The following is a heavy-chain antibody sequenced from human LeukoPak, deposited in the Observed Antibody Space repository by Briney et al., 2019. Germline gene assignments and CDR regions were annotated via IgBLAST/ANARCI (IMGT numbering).Heavy chain of an antibody. CDR1: GGSISSYY. J-gene: IGHJ5*02. D-gene: IGHD1-26*01. V-gene: IGHV4-59*01. Sequence: PSETLSFTCTVPGGSISSYYWSWIRQPPGKGLEWIGYIYYSGSTNYNPSLKSRVTISVDTSKNQFSLKLSSVTAADTAVYYCARGQGGGFDPWGQGTLVTVSS. CDR3: ARGQGGGFDP. CDR2: IYYSGST.